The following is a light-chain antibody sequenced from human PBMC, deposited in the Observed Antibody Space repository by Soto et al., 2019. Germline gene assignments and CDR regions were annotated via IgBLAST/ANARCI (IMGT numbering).Light chain of an antibody. Sequence: QSALTQPASVSGSPGQSITISCTGTSSDVGGYNYVSWYQQHPGKAPKLMIYDVSNRPSGVSNRFSGSKSGNTASLTISGLQAEDEADYYCSSYTSSSTLEGVFGRGTKVTVL. J-gene: IGLJ2*01. V-gene: IGLV2-14*01. CDR1: SSDVGGYNY. CDR3: SSYTSSSTLEGV. CDR2: DVS.